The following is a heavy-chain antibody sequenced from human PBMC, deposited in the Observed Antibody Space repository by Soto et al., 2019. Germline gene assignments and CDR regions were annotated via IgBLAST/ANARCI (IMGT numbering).Heavy chain of an antibody. CDR3: ARDDDYEANAFDY. D-gene: IGHD3-22*01. CDR1: GFTVSSNY. J-gene: IGHJ4*02. V-gene: IGHV3-33*08. Sequence: PGGSLRLSCAASGFTVSSNYMHWVRQAPGKGLEWVALIWNDGIRKVYVDSVKGRFTISRDNSKNTLDLQMNSLRAEDTAVYYCARDDDYEANAFDYWGPGTLVTVSS. CDR2: IWNDGIRK.